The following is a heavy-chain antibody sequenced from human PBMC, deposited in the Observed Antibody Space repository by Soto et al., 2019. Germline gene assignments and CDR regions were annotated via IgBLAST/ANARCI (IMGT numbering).Heavy chain of an antibody. CDR3: ARDRVVAATPWYYYYGMDV. D-gene: IGHD2-15*01. CDR1: GGSVSSGSYY. CDR2: IYYSGST. Sequence: SETLSLTCTVSGGSVSSGSYYWSWIRQPPGKGLEWIGYIYYSGSTNYNPSLKSRVTISVDTSKNQFSLKLSSVTAADTAVCYCARDRVVAATPWYYYYGMDVWGQGTTVTVSS. V-gene: IGHV4-61*01. J-gene: IGHJ6*02.